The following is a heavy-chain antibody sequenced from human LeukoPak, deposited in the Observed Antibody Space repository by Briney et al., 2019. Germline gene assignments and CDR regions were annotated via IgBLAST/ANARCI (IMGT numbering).Heavy chain of an antibody. D-gene: IGHD3-10*01. CDR1: GYTFTGYY. J-gene: IGHJ4*02. CDR2: INPNSGGT. V-gene: IGHV1-2*02. CDR3: AREAAVGRHFDY. Sequence: ASVKVSCKASGYTFTGYYMQWVRQAPGQGLEWMGWINPNSGGTNYAQKFQGRVTMTRDTSIRTVYMELSRLRSDDTAVYYCAREAAVGRHFDYWGQGTLATVSS.